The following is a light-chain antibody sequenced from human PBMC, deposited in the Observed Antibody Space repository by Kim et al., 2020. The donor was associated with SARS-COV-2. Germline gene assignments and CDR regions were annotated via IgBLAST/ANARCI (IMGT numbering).Light chain of an antibody. J-gene: IGKJ4*01. V-gene: IGKV1-5*03. CDR2: ESS. CDR1: RDIETW. Sequence: IEMTQSPSTLSASVGDRVTVTCRASRDIETWLAWYQQKPGTAPKLLVSESSDLKTGVPSRFIGSGSGTKFTLTIADLQPDDVGMYYCQQYDNSWLTFGGGTKVDIQ. CDR3: QQYDNSWLT.